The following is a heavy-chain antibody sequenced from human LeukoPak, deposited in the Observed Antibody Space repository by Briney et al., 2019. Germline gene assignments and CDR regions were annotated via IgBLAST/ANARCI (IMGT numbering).Heavy chain of an antibody. CDR1: GYTFTSYG. J-gene: IGHJ6*02. D-gene: IGHD2-2*01. Sequence: ASVKVSCKASGYTFTSYGISWVRQAPGQGLEWMGWISAYNGNTNYAQKLQGRVTMTTDTSTSTAYMGLRSLRSDDTAVYYYARDRGLYCSSTSCYVLAYNGMDVWGQGTTVTVSS. CDR2: ISAYNGNT. V-gene: IGHV1-18*01. CDR3: ARDRGLYCSSTSCYVLAYNGMDV.